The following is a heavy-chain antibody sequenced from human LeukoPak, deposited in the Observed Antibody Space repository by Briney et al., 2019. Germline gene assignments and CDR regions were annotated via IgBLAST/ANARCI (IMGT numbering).Heavy chain of an antibody. CDR1: GGSISSYY. CDR2: IYYSGST. J-gene: IGHJ6*03. Sequence: PSETLSLTCTVSGGSISSYYWSWIRQPPGKGLEWIGYIYYSGSTNYNPSLKSRVTISVDTSKNQFSLKLSSVTAADTAVYYCARDLRPAAMGYYYYYMDVWGKGTTVTVSS. V-gene: IGHV4-59*01. CDR3: ARDLRPAAMGYYYYYMDV. D-gene: IGHD2-2*01.